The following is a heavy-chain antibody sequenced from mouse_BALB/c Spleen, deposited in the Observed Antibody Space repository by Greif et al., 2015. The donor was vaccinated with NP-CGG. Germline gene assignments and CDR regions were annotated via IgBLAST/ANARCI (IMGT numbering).Heavy chain of an antibody. J-gene: IGHJ4*01. D-gene: IGHD1-1*01. Sequence: QVQLKQSGAELAKPGASVKMSCKASGYTFTSYWMHWVKQRPGQGLEWIGYINPSTGYTEYNQKFKDKATLTADKSSSTAYMQLSSLTAEDSAVYYRARGFTTVAGYAMDYWGQGTSVTVSS. V-gene: IGHV1-7*01. CDR1: GYTFTSYW. CDR3: ARGFTTVAGYAMDY. CDR2: INPSTGYT.